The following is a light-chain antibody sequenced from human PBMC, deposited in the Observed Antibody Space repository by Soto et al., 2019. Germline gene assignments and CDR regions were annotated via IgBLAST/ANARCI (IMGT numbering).Light chain of an antibody. CDR1: QSVSSSF. J-gene: IGKJ2*01. CDR3: QHYDSSPYT. CDR2: GAS. Sequence: EIVLTQSPGTLSLSPGERATLSCRASQSVSSSFLAWYQQKPGQAPRLLIYGASSSATGIPDRFSGSGSGTDFTLTISRLEPEDFAVYYCQHYDSSPYTFGQGTKLEIK. V-gene: IGKV3-20*01.